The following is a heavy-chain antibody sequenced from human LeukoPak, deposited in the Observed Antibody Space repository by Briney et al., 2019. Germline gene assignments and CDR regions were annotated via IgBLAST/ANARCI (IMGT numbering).Heavy chain of an antibody. V-gene: IGHV3-13*01. J-gene: IGHJ4*02. Sequence: GGSLRLSCAASGFTFSSYAMSWVRQAPGKGLEWVSAIGTAGDTHYPGSVKGRFTISRENAKNSLYLQMNSLRAGDTAVYYCARAAEGDFLIDYWGQGTLVTVSS. CDR2: IGTAGDT. CDR3: ARAAEGDFLIDY. CDR1: GFTFSSYA. D-gene: IGHD3-16*01.